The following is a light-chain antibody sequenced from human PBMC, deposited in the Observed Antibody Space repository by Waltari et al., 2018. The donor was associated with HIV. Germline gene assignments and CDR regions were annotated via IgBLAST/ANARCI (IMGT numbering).Light chain of an antibody. CDR2: YDD. J-gene: IGLJ1*01. CDR1: SSNIGNNA. CDR3: AAWDDSLNGYV. V-gene: IGLV1-36*01. Sequence: QSVLTQPPSVSEAPRQRVTISCSGSSSNIGNNAVHWYQQLPGKTPKLLIYYDDLRPSGVSDRFSGSKSGTSASLDISGLQSEDEADYYCAAWDDSLNGYVFGTGSRVTVL.